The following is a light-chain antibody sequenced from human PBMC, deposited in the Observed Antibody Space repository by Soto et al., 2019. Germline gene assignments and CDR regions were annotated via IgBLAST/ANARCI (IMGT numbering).Light chain of an antibody. Sequence: DIQMTQSPSSLSASVGDRVTITCRASQSISSYLNWYQQKPGIAPKLLIYAASSLQGGVPSRFSGSGSGTDFTLTIGSLQPEDFATYYCQQSYSTPWTFGQGTKVEIK. CDR3: QQSYSTPWT. V-gene: IGKV1-39*01. CDR2: AAS. J-gene: IGKJ1*01. CDR1: QSISSY.